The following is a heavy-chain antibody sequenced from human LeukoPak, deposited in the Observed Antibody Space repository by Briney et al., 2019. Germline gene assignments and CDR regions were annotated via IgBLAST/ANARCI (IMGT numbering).Heavy chain of an antibody. V-gene: IGHV1-18*01. D-gene: IGHD6-13*01. CDR3: ARVTRSAAAGGYYYGMDV. CDR1: DTFTSYG. Sequence: GASVKVSCKASDTFTSYGISWVRQAPGQGLEWMGWISAYNGNTNYAQKLQGRVTMTTDTSTSTAYMELRSLRSDDTAVYYCARVTRSAAAGGYYYGMDVWGQGTTVTVSS. J-gene: IGHJ6*02. CDR2: ISAYNGNT.